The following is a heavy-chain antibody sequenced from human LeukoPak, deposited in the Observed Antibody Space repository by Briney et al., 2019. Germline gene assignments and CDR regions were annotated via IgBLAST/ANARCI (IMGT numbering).Heavy chain of an antibody. J-gene: IGHJ6*02. CDR1: DGSFSGYY. CDR2: IKHSGST. CDR3: ARVNGYYDSSGYWPYYGMDV. V-gene: IGHV4-34*01. Sequence: PSETLSLTCAVYDGSFSGYYWSWIRQPPGKGREWIGEIKHSGSTNSNPSLKSRVTISVDTSKTPFSMKLSSVPAAETAVYYCARVNGYYDSSGYWPYYGMDVWGQGTTVTVSS. D-gene: IGHD3-22*01.